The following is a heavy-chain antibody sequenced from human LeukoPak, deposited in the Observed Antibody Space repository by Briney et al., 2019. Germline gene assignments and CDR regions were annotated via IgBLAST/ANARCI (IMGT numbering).Heavy chain of an antibody. J-gene: IGHJ6*03. CDR1: GGSISSYY. V-gene: IGHV4-59*12. CDR2: IYYSGST. CDR3: AREGKYYDFWSGDYYYMDV. D-gene: IGHD3-3*01. Sequence: SETLSLTCTVSGGSISSYYWSWIRQPPGKGLEWIGYIYYSGSTNYNPSLKSRVTISVDTSKDQFSLKLSSVTAADTAVYYCAREGKYYDFWSGDYYYMDVWGKGTTVTVSS.